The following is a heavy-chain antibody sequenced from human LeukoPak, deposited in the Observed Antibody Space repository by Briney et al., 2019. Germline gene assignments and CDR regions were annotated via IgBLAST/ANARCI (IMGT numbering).Heavy chain of an antibody. Sequence: PGGSLRLSCAASGFTFSSYGMSWVRQAPGKGLEWVSAISGSGGSTYYADSVKGRFTISRDNSKNTLYLQMNSLRAEDTAVYYCAKDLGYDFGPPGGYWGQGTLVTVSS. CDR2: ISGSGGST. CDR1: GFTFSSYG. CDR3: AKDLGYDFGPPGGY. V-gene: IGHV3-23*01. D-gene: IGHD3-3*01. J-gene: IGHJ4*02.